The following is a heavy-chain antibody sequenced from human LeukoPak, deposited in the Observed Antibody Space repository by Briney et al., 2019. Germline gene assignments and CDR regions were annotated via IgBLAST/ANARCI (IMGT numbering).Heavy chain of an antibody. Sequence: GGSLRLSCTASGFTFGDYAMTWVRQAPGKGLEWVGFIRSKAYGGTTEYAASVKGRFTISRDDSKSIAYLQMNSLKTEDTAVYYCTRDRRVSSGIYYYYGLDVWGQGTTVTVSS. CDR2: IRSKAYGGTT. D-gene: IGHD3-10*01. CDR3: TRDRRVSSGIYYYYGLDV. CDR1: GFTFGDYA. J-gene: IGHJ6*02. V-gene: IGHV3-49*04.